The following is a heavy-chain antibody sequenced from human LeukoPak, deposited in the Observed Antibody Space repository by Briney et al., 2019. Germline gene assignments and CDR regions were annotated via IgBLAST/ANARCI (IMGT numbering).Heavy chain of an antibody. Sequence: SETLSLTCTVSGGSISSSSYYWGWIRQPPGKGLEWIGSIYYSGSTYYNPSLKSRVTISVDTSKNQFSLKLSSVTAADTAVYYCARMLSSGGADYWGQGTLVTVSS. J-gene: IGHJ4*02. CDR2: IYYSGST. V-gene: IGHV4-39*01. CDR1: GGSISSSSYY. D-gene: IGHD2-8*01. CDR3: ARMLSSGGADY.